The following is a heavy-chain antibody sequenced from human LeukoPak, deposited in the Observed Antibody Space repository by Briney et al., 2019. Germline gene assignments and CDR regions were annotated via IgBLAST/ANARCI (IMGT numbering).Heavy chain of an antibody. Sequence: GGSLRPSCAASGFTFSSYAMSWVRQAPGKGLEWVSAISGSGGSTYYADSVKGRFTISRDNSKNTLYLQMNSLRAEDTAVYYCATNPKYSSSSWGQGTLVTVSS. D-gene: IGHD6-6*01. CDR1: GFTFSSYA. J-gene: IGHJ5*02. V-gene: IGHV3-23*01. CDR2: ISGSGGST. CDR3: ATNPKYSSSS.